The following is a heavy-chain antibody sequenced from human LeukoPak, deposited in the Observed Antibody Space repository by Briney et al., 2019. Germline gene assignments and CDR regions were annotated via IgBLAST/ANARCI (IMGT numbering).Heavy chain of an antibody. J-gene: IGHJ4*02. Sequence: ASVKVSCKASGYTFTSYYMHWVRQAPGQGLEWMGIINPSGGSTSYAQKLQGRVTMTTDTSTSTAYMELRSLRSDDTAVYYCARDLGSGSDYWGQGTLVTVSS. CDR2: INPSGGST. V-gene: IGHV1-46*01. D-gene: IGHD6-19*01. CDR3: ARDLGSGSDY. CDR1: GYTFTSYY.